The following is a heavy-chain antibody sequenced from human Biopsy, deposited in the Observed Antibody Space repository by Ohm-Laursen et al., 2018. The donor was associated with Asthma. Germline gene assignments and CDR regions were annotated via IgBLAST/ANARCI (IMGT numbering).Heavy chain of an antibody. CDR2: IYYSGST. CDR3: ARAQDYYDSRGYYRSFDY. V-gene: IGHV4-31*02. Sequence: TLSLTWTVSYGSITSSGYYWTWIRQHPGKGLEWIGFIYYSGSTYYNPSLKSRVSISIDTSKNQFSLKLSSVTAADTAVYYCARAQDYYDSRGYYRSFDYWGQGTLVTVSS. J-gene: IGHJ4*02. CDR1: YGSITSSGYY. D-gene: IGHD3-22*01.